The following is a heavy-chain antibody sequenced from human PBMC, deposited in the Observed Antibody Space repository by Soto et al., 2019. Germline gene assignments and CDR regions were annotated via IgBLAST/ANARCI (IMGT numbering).Heavy chain of an antibody. CDR1: GGSISNGGYY. CDR3: ARARLRFLEWYPARVPGAFDI. CDR2: IYYSGST. V-gene: IGHV4-31*03. J-gene: IGHJ3*02. Sequence: TSETLSITYIVSGGSISNGGYYWSWIRQQSGKGLEWIGYIYYSGSTSYNPSLKSRVTISVDTSKNQFSLKLSSVTAADTAVYYCARARLRFLEWYPARVPGAFDIWGKGTMVTVSS. D-gene: IGHD3-3*01.